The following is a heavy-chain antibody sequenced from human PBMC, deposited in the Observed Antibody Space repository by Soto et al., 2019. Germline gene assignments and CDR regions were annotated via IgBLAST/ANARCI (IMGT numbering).Heavy chain of an antibody. J-gene: IGHJ3*02. Sequence: GGSLRLSCAASGFTVSSNYMNWVRQAPGKGLEWVSVIYSDDRTYYADSVKGRFTISRDNSKNTVYLQLNSLRAEDTAVYYCTRERFLEWLVGVRFWAFDNWGQGRTVTVSS. D-gene: IGHD3-3*01. CDR3: TRERFLEWLVGVRFWAFDN. CDR2: IYSDDRT. V-gene: IGHV3-53*01. CDR1: GFTVSSNY.